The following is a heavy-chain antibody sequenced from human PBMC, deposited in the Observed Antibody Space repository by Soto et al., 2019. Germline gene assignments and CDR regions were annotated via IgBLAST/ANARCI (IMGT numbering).Heavy chain of an antibody. Sequence: QVQLVQSGAEVKKPGASVKVSCKASGYTFTSYGISWVRQAPGQGLEWMGWISAYNGNTNYAQKLQGRVTMTTDTPTSTAYMELRSLRSDDTAVYYCASLGDYGDYPTAFYDAFDIWGQGTMVTVSS. CDR1: GYTFTSYG. D-gene: IGHD4-17*01. J-gene: IGHJ3*02. CDR3: ASLGDYGDYPTAFYDAFDI. CDR2: ISAYNGNT. V-gene: IGHV1-18*01.